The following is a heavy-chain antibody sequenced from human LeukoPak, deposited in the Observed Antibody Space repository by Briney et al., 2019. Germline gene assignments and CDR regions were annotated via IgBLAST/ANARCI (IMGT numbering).Heavy chain of an antibody. D-gene: IGHD6-13*01. V-gene: IGHV3-7*04. CDR1: GFTFSSYW. CDR2: IKQDGSEK. J-gene: IGHJ4*02. CDR3: ARVIAARPSDY. Sequence: GGSLRLSCAASGFTFSSYWMSWVRQAPGKGLEWVANIKQDGSEKCYVDSVRGRFIISRDNDKNSLYLQMNSLRPEDTAVYSCARVIAARPSDYWGQGTLVTVSS.